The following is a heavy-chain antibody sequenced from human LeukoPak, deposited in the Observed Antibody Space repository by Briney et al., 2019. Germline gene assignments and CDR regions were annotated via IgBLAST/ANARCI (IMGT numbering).Heavy chain of an antibody. Sequence: ASVTVSCKASGYTFTSYAMNWVRQAPGQGLEWMGWINTNTGNPTYAQGFTGRFVFSLDTSVSTAYLQISSLKAEDTAVYYCARRDYGSGSYSMNDYWGQGTLVTVSS. CDR3: ARRDYGSGSYSMNDY. D-gene: IGHD3-10*01. CDR2: INTNTGNP. CDR1: GYTFTSYA. J-gene: IGHJ4*02. V-gene: IGHV7-4-1*02.